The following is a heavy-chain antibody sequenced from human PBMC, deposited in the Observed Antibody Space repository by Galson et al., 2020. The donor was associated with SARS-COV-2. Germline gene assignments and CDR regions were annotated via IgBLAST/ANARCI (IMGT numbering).Heavy chain of an antibody. CDR2: IEYDGSNQ. V-gene: IGHV3-30*07. D-gene: IGHD3-9*01. CDR1: GFTFNNYA. J-gene: IGHJ4*02. CDR3: SRDDDLLTGDEKFAY. Sequence: GESLKISCAASGFTFNNYAMHWVRQAPGKGLEWVAGIEYDGSNQYYPDSVKGRFTISRDNSKNMLYLQMNSLRAEDTAVYYCSRDDDLLTGDEKFAYWGQGPLVTVSS.